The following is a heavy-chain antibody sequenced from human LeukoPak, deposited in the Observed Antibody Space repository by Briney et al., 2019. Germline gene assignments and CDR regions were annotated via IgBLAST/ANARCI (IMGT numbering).Heavy chain of an antibody. D-gene: IGHD2-8*02. V-gene: IGHV1-2*02. J-gene: IGHJ1*01. Sequence: ASVKLSCNVSGSTFTGYYMMWVRQAPGQGLEWMGWINPNSGGTTYAQKFQGRVTMARDTSVSTAYLELNRVTSDDTAVYYCARDGTTGRFWGQGTLVTVSS. CDR3: ARDGTTGRF. CDR2: INPNSGGT. CDR1: GSTFTGYY.